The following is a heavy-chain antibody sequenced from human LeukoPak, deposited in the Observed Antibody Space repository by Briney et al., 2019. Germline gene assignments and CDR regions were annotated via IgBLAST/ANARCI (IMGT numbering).Heavy chain of an antibody. CDR3: TRGSAKFGEFDFDY. V-gene: IGHV1-2*02. CDR2: VNPNSGAT. Sequence: ASVKVSCKASGGTFSSYAISWVRQAPGQGLEWMGWVNPNSGATSYAQKFQGRVTMTRDTSTITAYMELTSLRLDDTALYYCTRGSAKFGEFDFDYWGQGTLVTVSS. CDR1: GGTFSSYA. D-gene: IGHD3-10*01. J-gene: IGHJ4*02.